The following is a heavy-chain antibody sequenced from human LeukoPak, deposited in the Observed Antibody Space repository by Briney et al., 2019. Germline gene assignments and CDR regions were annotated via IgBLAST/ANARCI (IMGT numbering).Heavy chain of an antibody. J-gene: IGHJ4*02. D-gene: IGHD4-23*01. Sequence: GGSLRLSCAASGFTFSSYAMHWVRQAPGKGLEWVAVISYDGSSKYYADSVKGRFTISRDNSKNTLYLQMNSLRAEDTAVYYCARDPEAGGYFDYWGQGTLVTVSS. CDR2: ISYDGSSK. CDR1: GFTFSSYA. CDR3: ARDPEAGGYFDY. V-gene: IGHV3-30-3*01.